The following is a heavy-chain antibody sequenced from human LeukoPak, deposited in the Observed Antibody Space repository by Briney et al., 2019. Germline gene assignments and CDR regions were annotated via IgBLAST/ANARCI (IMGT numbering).Heavy chain of an antibody. CDR2: IYTTGTT. D-gene: IGHD1-26*01. V-gene: IGHV4-4*07. Sequence: SETLSLTCTVSGGSIFSSYWSWIRQPAGKGLEWIGRIYTTGTTNYNPSLKSRVAISVDTSKNQFSLKLSSVTAADTAVYYCARHPLPIVGATFDYWGQGTLVTVSS. J-gene: IGHJ4*02. CDR1: GGSIFSSY. CDR3: ARHPLPIVGATFDY.